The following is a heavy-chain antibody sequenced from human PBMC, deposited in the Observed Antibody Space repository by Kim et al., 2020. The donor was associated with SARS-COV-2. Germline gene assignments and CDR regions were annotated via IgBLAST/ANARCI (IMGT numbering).Heavy chain of an antibody. D-gene: IGHD4-17*01. Sequence: SGPTLVNPTQTLTLTCTFSGVSLTTGVMSVSWIRQSPGKALEWLARIDWDDDKYYRRSLQTRLTISKDTSKNQVILKMTNMGPMDTATYYCARLGHGDHPYAMDVGGQGTTVTVS. V-gene: IGHV2-70*11. CDR3: ARLGHGDHPYAMDV. J-gene: IGHJ6*02. CDR2: IDWDDDK. CDR1: GVSLTTGVMS.